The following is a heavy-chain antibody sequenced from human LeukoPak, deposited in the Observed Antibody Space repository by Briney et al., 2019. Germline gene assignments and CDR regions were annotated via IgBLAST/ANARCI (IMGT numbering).Heavy chain of an antibody. CDR2: ISYDGSNK. D-gene: IGHD2-15*01. V-gene: IGHV3-30*18. CDR1: GFTFSSYG. Sequence: PGGSLRLSCAASGFTFSSYGMHWVRQAPGKGLEWVAVISYDGSNKYYADSVKGQFTISRDNSKNTLYLQMNSLRAEDTAVYYCAKGLRYCSGGSCYSDLSPFDYWGQGTLVTVSS. CDR3: AKGLRYCSGGSCYSDLSPFDY. J-gene: IGHJ4*02.